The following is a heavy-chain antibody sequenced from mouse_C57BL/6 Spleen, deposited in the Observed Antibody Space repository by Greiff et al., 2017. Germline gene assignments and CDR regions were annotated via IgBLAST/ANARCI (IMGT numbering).Heavy chain of an antibody. J-gene: IGHJ4*01. CDR3: AKVFGSSYRGYAMDY. Sequence: QVQLQQPGAELVKPGASVKMSCKASGYTFTSYWITWVKQRPGQGLEWIGDIYPGSGSTNYNEKFKSKATLTVDTSSSTAYMQLSSLTSEDSAVYYCAKVFGSSYRGYAMDYWGQGTSVTVSS. V-gene: IGHV1-55*01. D-gene: IGHD1-1*01. CDR1: GYTFTSYW. CDR2: IYPGSGST.